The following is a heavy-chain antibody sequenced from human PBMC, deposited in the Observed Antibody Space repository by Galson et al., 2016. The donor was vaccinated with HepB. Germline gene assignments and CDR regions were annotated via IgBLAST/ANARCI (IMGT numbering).Heavy chain of an antibody. Sequence: SLRLSCAASGFTFSSYGTHWVRQAPGKGLEWVSTIGASDGKTYYADSVKGRFTISRDNSKNTLFLQMNSLRAADTAVYYCAKAKWNPEFDYWGQGTLVTVSS. CDR3: AKAKWNPEFDY. CDR2: IGASDGKT. CDR1: GFTFSSYG. J-gene: IGHJ4*02. D-gene: IGHD1-1*01. V-gene: IGHV3-23*01.